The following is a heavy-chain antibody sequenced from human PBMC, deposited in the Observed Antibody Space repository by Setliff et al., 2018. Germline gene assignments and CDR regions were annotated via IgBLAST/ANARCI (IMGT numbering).Heavy chain of an antibody. V-gene: IGHV3-30*01. CDR3: AKSGGDHCCPLYHHYYMDV. CDR1: GFTFGSHA. CDR2: ISYDGSNQ. D-gene: IGHD2-21*02. J-gene: IGHJ6*03. Sequence: AGGSLRLSCAASGFTFGSHAMHWVRQAPGKGLEWVAVISYDGSNQYYADSVKGRFTVSRDNSKNTLSLQMYSLRTEDTAVYYCAKSGGDHCCPLYHHYYMDVWGTGTTVTVSS.